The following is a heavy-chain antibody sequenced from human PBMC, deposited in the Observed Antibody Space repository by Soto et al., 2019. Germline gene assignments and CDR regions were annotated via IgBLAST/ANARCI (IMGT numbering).Heavy chain of an antibody. V-gene: IGHV3-30*03. D-gene: IGHD1-1*01. J-gene: IGHJ4*02. CDR2: ISHDGNDK. CDR3: ARKGPLNDVDF. CDR1: GFTFSTYY. Sequence: GESLKISCAASGFTFSTYYMHWVRQAPGKGLEWVALISHDGNDKSYADPVRGRFTVSRDNSKNTVSLQLDSLRAEDSAVYYCARKGPLNDVDFWGRGTLVTVSS.